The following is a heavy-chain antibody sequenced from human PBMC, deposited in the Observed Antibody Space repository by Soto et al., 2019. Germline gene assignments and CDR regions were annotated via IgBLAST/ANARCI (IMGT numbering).Heavy chain of an antibody. Sequence: QVQLVQSGAEVKKPGSSVKVFCKASGGTFSNYTISWVRQAPGQGLEWMGGIIPVFGTTDYEQTFQGRVTIPADGSTSTAYMKLSSLRSADTAVYYCARSSPYIVVRKPTGNQDYYGMDVWGQGTTVTVSS. CDR2: IIPVFGTT. J-gene: IGHJ6*02. V-gene: IGHV1-69*01. CDR3: ARSSPYIVVRKPTGNQDYYGMDV. D-gene: IGHD2-2*01. CDR1: GGTFSNYT.